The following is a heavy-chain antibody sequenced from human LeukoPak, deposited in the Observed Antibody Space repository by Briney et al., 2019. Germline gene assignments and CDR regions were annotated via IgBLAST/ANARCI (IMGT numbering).Heavy chain of an antibody. D-gene: IGHD6-19*01. CDR1: GFTFSDYA. V-gene: IGHV3-48*04. CDR3: ASDSTGYSSGWYRDY. J-gene: IGHJ4*02. Sequence: GSLRLSCAASGFTFSDYAMNWVRQAPGKGLEWVSYISSSSSTIYYADSVKGRFTISRDNAKNSLYLQMNSLGAEDTAVYYCASDSTGYSSGWYRDYWGQGTLVTVSS. CDR2: ISSSSSTI.